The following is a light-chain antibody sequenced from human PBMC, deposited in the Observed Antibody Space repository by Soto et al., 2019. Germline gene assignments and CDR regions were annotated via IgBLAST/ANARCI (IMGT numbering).Light chain of an antibody. Sequence: ETVMTQSPATLSVSPGERITLSCRASQSVRSNLAWYQQKSGQAPRLLIYGASTRATGIPARFSGSGSVTEFTLTISSLQSEDLAVYYCQQYNSWPLTFGGGTKVGI. J-gene: IGKJ4*01. V-gene: IGKV3-15*01. CDR3: QQYNSWPLT. CDR1: QSVRSN. CDR2: GAS.